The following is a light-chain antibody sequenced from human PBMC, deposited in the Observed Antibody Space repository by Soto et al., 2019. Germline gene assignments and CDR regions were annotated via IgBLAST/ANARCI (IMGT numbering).Light chain of an antibody. Sequence: QSVLTQPASVSGFPGQSITISCTGTSKDVGGYNYVSWYQKHPGKAPKLKIYDVNKRPSGVSNRFSGSKSGNTASLTISGIQAEDEADYYCSSYSYTSTLYVFGTGNMSPS. CDR2: DVN. J-gene: IGLJ1*01. V-gene: IGLV2-14*01. CDR3: SSYSYTSTLYV. CDR1: SKDVGGYNY.